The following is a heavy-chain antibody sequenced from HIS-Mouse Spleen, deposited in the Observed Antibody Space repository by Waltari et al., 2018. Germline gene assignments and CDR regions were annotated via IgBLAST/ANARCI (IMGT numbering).Heavy chain of an antibody. J-gene: IGHJ4*02. D-gene: IGHD3-16*01. Sequence: QLQLQESGPGLVKPSETLSLTCTVSGGSISSSSFSWGGIRQPPGKGREWSWSFYYSGSTHYNPSLKKRVTISVDTSKNQFSLKLSSVTAADTAVYYCANWGYFDYWGQGTLVTVSS. CDR1: GGSISSSSFS. V-gene: IGHV4-39*07. CDR3: ANWGYFDY. CDR2: FYYSGST.